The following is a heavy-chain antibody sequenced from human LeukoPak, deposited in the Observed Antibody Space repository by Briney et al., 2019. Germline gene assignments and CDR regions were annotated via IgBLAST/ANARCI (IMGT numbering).Heavy chain of an antibody. CDR2: ISYDGSNK. CDR1: GFTFSSYA. CDR3: ARYDYVWGSYRH. J-gene: IGHJ4*02. Sequence: PGGSLRLSCAASGFTFSSYAMHWVRQAPGKGLEWVAVISYDGSNKYYADSVKGRFTISRDNSKNTLYLQMNSLRAEDTAVYYCARYDYVWGSYRHWGQGTLVTVSS. V-gene: IGHV3-30*14. D-gene: IGHD3-16*02.